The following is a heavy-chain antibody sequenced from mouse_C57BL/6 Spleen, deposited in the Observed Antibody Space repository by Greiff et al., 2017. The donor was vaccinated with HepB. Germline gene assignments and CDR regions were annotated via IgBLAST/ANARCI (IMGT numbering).Heavy chain of an antibody. CDR2: IYPGDGDT. D-gene: IGHD4-1*01. J-gene: IGHJ3*01. CDR1: GYAFSSYW. Sequence: QVQLKQSGAELVKPGASVKISCKASGYAFSSYWMNWVKQRPGKGLEWIGQIYPGDGDTNYNGKFKGKATLTADKSSSTAYMQLSSLTSEDSAVYFCARSDWDGSSFAYWGQGTLVTVSA. CDR3: ARSDWDGSSFAY. V-gene: IGHV1-80*01.